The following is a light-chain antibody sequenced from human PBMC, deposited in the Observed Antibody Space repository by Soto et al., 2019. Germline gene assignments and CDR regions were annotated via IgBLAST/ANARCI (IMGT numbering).Light chain of an antibody. CDR2: EVN. V-gene: IGLV2-23*02. CDR1: NSDVGSSVY. J-gene: IGLJ1*01. CDR3: CSYAGSSTYV. Sequence: QSVLAQPASVSGSPGQSISFSCAGSNSDVGSSVYVSWYRQHPGKAPQLIIYEVNKRPSGVSNRFSGTKSGNTASLTISGPKNDDEDDYYCCSYAGSSTYVFGTGTKVTV.